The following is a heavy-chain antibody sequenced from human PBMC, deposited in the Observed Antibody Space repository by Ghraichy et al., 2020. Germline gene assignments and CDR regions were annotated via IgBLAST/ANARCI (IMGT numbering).Heavy chain of an antibody. CDR1: GFSFDDFA. D-gene: IGHD3-22*01. CDR2: ISWDGGII. Sequence: GGSLRLSCAASGFSFDDFAMHWVRQAPGKGLEWVSRISWDGGIIYYADSVKGRFSISRDNSKNSLYLQMKSLRAEDTALYYCAKDTDSSGYHHFDHWGQGTLGIVSS. V-gene: IGHV3-43D*04. CDR3: AKDTDSSGYHHFDH. J-gene: IGHJ4*02.